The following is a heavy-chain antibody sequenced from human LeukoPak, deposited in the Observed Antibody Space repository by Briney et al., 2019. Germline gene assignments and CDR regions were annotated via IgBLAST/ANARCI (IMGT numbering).Heavy chain of an antibody. D-gene: IGHD2-8*01. J-gene: IGHJ4*02. CDR1: GFTFSSYE. CDR2: ISSSGRTI. CDR3: ARGEWSSSPFDY. Sequence: GGSLRLSCAASGFTFSSYEMNWVRQAPGKGLEWVSYISSSGRTIYYADSVKGRFTVSRDNARNSLYLQMNSLRAEDTAVYYCARGEWSSSPFDYWGQGTLVTVSS. V-gene: IGHV3-48*03.